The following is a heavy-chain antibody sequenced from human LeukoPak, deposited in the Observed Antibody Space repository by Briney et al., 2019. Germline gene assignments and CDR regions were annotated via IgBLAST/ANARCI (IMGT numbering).Heavy chain of an antibody. Sequence: MTGGSLRLFCGASGFTFSDYYVNWMPDAPGRAVEGSSYISTSGRTVDYADSVKGRFTISRDNAKNSLYLQMNSLRAEDTAVYYCAREKMMVSARPFAFDLWGQGTLVTVSS. D-gene: IGHD2-8*01. CDR2: ISTSGRTV. V-gene: IGHV3-11*01. CDR3: AREKMMVSARPFAFDL. CDR1: GFTFSDYY. J-gene: IGHJ5*02.